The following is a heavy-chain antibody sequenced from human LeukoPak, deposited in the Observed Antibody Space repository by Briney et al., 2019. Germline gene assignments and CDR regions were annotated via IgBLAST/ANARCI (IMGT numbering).Heavy chain of an antibody. Sequence: SETLSLTRTVSGGSISSYYWSWIRQPAGKGLEGIGRIYTSGSTNYNPSLKSRVTMSVDTSKDQFSLKLSSVTAADTAVYYCARDPRGYSGYDYQYYFDYWGQGTLVTVSS. CDR3: ARDPRGYSGYDYQYYFDY. CDR2: IYTSGST. J-gene: IGHJ4*02. CDR1: GGSISSYY. D-gene: IGHD5-12*01. V-gene: IGHV4-4*07.